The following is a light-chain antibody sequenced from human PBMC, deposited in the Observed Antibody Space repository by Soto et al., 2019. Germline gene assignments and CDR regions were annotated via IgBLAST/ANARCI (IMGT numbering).Light chain of an antibody. V-gene: IGKV3-15*01. CDR3: QQYNDWPRT. J-gene: IGKJ5*01. Sequence: EIVMTQSPASLSVSPGEGVTLSWRASQLFSSNLAWYQRRPGQAPRLLIYGSSTRATGVPPRFSGSASGTGFTLTISSLQSEDFGVYYCQQYNDWPRTFGQGTRLEIK. CDR2: GSS. CDR1: QLFSSN.